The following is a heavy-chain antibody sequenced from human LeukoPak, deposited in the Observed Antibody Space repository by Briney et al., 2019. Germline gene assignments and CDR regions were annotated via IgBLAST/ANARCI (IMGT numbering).Heavy chain of an antibody. Sequence: PGGSLRLSCAASGFTVSSNYMSWVRQAPGKGLEWDSVIYSGGSTYYADSVKGRFTISRDNSKNTLYLQMNSLRAEDTAVYYCARDRSDGGNAHFDYWGQGTLVTVSS. V-gene: IGHV3-53*01. CDR3: ARDRSDGGNAHFDY. CDR1: GFTVSSNY. J-gene: IGHJ4*02. CDR2: IYSGGST. D-gene: IGHD4-23*01.